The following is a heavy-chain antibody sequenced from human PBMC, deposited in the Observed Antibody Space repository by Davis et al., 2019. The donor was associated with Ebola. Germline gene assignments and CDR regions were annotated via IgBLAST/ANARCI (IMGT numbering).Heavy chain of an antibody. V-gene: IGHV4-59*08. CDR1: GGSISSYY. D-gene: IGHD1-26*01. J-gene: IGHJ5*02. CDR2: ISDSGST. CDR3: ARQFSGNYYWFDH. Sequence: GSLRLSCTVSGGSISSYYWSWIRQPPGKGQEWIGHISDSGSTNYNPSLKSRVTMSLDTSTNQFSLRLRSVTAADTAVYYCARQFSGNYYWFDHWGQGTLVIVSS.